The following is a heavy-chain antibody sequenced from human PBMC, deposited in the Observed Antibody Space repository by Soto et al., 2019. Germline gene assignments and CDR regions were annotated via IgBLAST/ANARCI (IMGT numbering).Heavy chain of an antibody. CDR2: INHSGST. D-gene: IGHD1-1*01. CDR3: ARGPRNSYYYYYGMDV. V-gene: IGHV4-34*01. J-gene: IGHJ6*02. Sequence: SETLSLTCAVYGGSFSGYYWSWICQPPGKGLEWIGEINHSGSTNYNPSLKSRVTISVDTSKNQFSLKLSSVTAADTAVYYCARGPRNSYYYYYGMDVWGQGTTVTVSS. CDR1: GGSFSGYY.